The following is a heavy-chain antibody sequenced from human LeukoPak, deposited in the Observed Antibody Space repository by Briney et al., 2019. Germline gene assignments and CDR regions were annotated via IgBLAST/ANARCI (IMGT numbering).Heavy chain of an antibody. D-gene: IGHD1-26*01. V-gene: IGHV5-51*01. CDR1: GFTFSSYW. J-gene: IGHJ4*02. Sequence: GGSLRLSCAASGFTFSSYWMSWVRQMPGKGLEWMGIIYPGDSDTRYSPSFQGQVTISADKSISTAYLQWSSLKASDTAMYYCARVGAGGKMAFKYYFDYWGQGTLVTVSS. CDR2: IYPGDSDT. CDR3: ARVGAGGKMAFKYYFDY.